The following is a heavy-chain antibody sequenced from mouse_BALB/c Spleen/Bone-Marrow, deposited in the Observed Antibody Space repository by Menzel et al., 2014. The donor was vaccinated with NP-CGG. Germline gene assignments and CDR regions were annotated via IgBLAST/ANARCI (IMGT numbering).Heavy chain of an antibody. CDR1: GYTFTSYI. CDR3: ARGGGHYFDY. J-gene: IGHJ2*01. CDR2: INPYNDGT. V-gene: IGHV1-14*01. Sequence: VQLQQSGPELVKPGASVKMSCKASGYTFTSYILHWVKQKPGQGLEWIGYINPYNDGTKYNEKFKGKATLTSDKFPSATYMELSSLTSEDSAVYYCARGGGHYFDYWGQGTTLTVSS.